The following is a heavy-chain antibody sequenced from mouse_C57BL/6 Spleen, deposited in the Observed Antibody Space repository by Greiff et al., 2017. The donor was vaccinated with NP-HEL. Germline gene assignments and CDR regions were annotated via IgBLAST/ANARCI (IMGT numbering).Heavy chain of an antibody. CDR3: ARLTTVYYFDY. V-gene: IGHV5-6*01. CDR1: GFTFSSYG. Sequence: EVKLMESGGDLVKPGGSLKLSCAASGFTFSSYGMSWVRQTPDKRLEWVATISSGGSYTYYPDSVKGRFTISRDNAKNTLYLQMSSLKSEDTAMYYCARLTTVYYFDYWGQGTTLTVSS. D-gene: IGHD1-1*01. J-gene: IGHJ2*01. CDR2: ISSGGSYT.